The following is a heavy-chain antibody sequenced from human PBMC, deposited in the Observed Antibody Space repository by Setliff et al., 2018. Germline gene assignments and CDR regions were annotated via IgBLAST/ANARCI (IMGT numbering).Heavy chain of an antibody. J-gene: IGHJ4*02. D-gene: IGHD3-22*01. CDR3: ANNYYDTNMGYYFDY. CDR1: GFTFSTYW. Sequence: PGGSLRLSCVTSGFTFSTYWMHWVRQAPGQGLVWVARISTDGSSIAYADSVKGRFTISRDNARNTLYLQMNSLRAEDTALYYCANNYYDTNMGYYFDYWGQGTQVTVSS. V-gene: IGHV3-74*03. CDR2: ISTDGSSI.